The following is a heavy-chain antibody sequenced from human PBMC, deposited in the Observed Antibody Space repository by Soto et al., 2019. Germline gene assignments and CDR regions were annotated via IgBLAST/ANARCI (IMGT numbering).Heavy chain of an antibody. CDR3: ARPQGSGWRFNALDF. CDR1: GDTFSNFA. V-gene: IGHV1-69*01. D-gene: IGHD6-19*01. J-gene: IGHJ3*01. CDR2: INPMFDTA. Sequence: QMRLVQSGAEVKKPGSSVKVSCKASGDTFSNFAFSWVRRAPGQGLEWMGGINPMFDTANHAQKFRDRIMITADESTNTAYLELKDLRSEDTAIYYCARPQGSGWRFNALDFWGQGTMVTVSS.